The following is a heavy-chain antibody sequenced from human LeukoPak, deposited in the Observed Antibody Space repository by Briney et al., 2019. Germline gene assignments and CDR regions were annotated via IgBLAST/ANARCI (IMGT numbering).Heavy chain of an antibody. V-gene: IGHV1-69*04. CDR3: ARDYYDSSNY. Sequence: ASVKVSCKSSGGTFSSYAISWVRQAPGQGLEWMGRIIPILGIANYAQKFQGRVTITADKSTSTAYMELSSLRSEDTAVYYCARDYYDSSNYWGQGTLVTVSS. J-gene: IGHJ4*02. CDR1: GGTFSSYA. CDR2: IIPILGIA. D-gene: IGHD3-22*01.